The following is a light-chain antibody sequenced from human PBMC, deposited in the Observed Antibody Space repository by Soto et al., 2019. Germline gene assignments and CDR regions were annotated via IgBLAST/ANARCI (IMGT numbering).Light chain of an antibody. CDR1: QSISSY. J-gene: IGKJ2*01. CDR3: QQSYSTPVD. CDR2: AAS. V-gene: IGKV1-39*01. Sequence: DIQMTQSPSSLSASVGDRVTITCRASQSISSYLNWYQHKPGKAPRLLIYAASILQSGVPSRFSASRSATEFTLTISSLQPEDSAAYYCQQSYSTPVDFGQGTKLEIK.